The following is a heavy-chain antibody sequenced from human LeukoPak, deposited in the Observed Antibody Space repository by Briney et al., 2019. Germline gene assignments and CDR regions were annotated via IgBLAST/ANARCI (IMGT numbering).Heavy chain of an antibody. Sequence: PGGSLRLSCAASGFPFSTYDMHWVRQAPDKGLQWVAVISSDGYRTDYPDSVRGRFTISRDNFKNMVDLQMISVTAEDTAMYFCAKGLGTGSVLARPLHYWGQGTLVTVSS. J-gene: IGHJ4*02. CDR2: ISSDGYRT. V-gene: IGHV3-30*18. CDR1: GFPFSTYD. CDR3: AKGLGTGSVLARPLHY. D-gene: IGHD3-10*01.